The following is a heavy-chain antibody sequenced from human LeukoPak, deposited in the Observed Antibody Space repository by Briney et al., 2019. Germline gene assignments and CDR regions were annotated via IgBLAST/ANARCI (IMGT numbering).Heavy chain of an antibody. V-gene: IGHV4-30-2*01. CDR1: GGSISSGGYS. CDR2: IDHSGST. J-gene: IGHJ5*02. CDR3: ARGAWFDP. Sequence: SQTLSLTCAVSGGSISSGGYSWSWIRQPPGKGLEWIGYIDHSGSTNYNPSLKSRVTISIDTSKNQFSLKLTSVTAADTAVYYCARGAWFDPWGQGTLVTVSS.